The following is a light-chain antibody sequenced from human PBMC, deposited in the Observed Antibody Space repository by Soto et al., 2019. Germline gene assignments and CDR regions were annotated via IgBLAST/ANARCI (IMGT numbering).Light chain of an antibody. CDR2: LNTDGSH. CDR3: QTWGTGIVV. J-gene: IGLJ2*01. CDR1: SGHSNYA. V-gene: IGLV4-69*01. Sequence: QPVLTQSPSASASLGASVKLTCTLSSGHSNYAIAWHQQQPEKGPRYLMKLNTDGSHTKGDGIPDRFSGSSSGAERYLTISSLQSEDGADYYCQTWGTGIVVFGGGTKLTVL.